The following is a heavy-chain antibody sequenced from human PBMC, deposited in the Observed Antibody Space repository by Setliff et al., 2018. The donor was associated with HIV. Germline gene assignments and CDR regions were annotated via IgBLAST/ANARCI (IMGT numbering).Heavy chain of an antibody. J-gene: IGHJ3*02. CDR1: GFTFSSYW. D-gene: IGHD3-10*01. CDR3: ARDLWGSGSSIGEDAFDI. CDR2: IKQDGSEK. Sequence: GGSLRLSCADSGFTFSSYWMSWVRQAPGKGLEWVANIKQDGSEKCYVDSVKGRFTISRDNAKNSLYLQMNSLRAEDTAVYYCARDLWGSGSSIGEDAFDIWGQGTMVTVSS. V-gene: IGHV3-7*01.